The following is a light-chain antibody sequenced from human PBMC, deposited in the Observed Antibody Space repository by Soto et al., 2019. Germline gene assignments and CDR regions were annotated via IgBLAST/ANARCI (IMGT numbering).Light chain of an antibody. Sequence: EIVLTPSTATLSLSPVERDNLSCRSSQSVSSYLAWYQQTPGQAPRLLIHGASTRATGFPARFSGSGSGTDFTLTISRLEPEDFAVYYCQQYGSSGTFGQGTKVDIK. CDR2: GAS. J-gene: IGKJ1*01. CDR3: QQYGSSGT. V-gene: IGKV3-20*01. CDR1: QSVSSY.